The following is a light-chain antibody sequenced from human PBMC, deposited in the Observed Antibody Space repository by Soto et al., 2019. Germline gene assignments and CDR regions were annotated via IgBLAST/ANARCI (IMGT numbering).Light chain of an antibody. J-gene: IGKJ4*01. V-gene: IGKV3-20*01. Sequence: EIVLTQSPGTLSLSPGERATLSCRASQSVSNNYLAWYQQKPGQAPRLLIYGASSRATGIPDRFSGSGSGTDFTLTISRLEPEDFAVYYCQQYGSSPLTFGGGTKVEIE. CDR1: QSVSNNY. CDR2: GAS. CDR3: QQYGSSPLT.